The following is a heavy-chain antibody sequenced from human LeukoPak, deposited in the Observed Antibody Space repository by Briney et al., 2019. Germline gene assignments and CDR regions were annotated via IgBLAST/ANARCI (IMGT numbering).Heavy chain of an antibody. Sequence: SETLSLTCTVSGGSISSYYWSWIRQPPGKGLEWIGYIYYSGSTNYNPSLKSRVTISVDTSKNQFSLKLSSVTAADTAVYYCARLGDGGNSDGYWGQGTLVTVSS. D-gene: IGHD4-23*01. J-gene: IGHJ4*02. CDR3: ARLGDGGNSDGY. CDR1: GGSISSYY. V-gene: IGHV4-59*08. CDR2: IYYSGST.